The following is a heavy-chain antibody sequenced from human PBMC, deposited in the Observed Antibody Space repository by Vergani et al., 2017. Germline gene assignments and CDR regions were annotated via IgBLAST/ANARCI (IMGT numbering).Heavy chain of an antibody. J-gene: IGHJ2*01. CDR2: IYYSGST. Sequence: QVQLQESGPGLVKPSETLSLTCTVSGASVSSDNYYWSWIRQPPGKGLEWIGYIYYSGSTNYNPSLKSRGTISVDTSKNQFSLKLSSVIAADTAVYYCARNKWETYWYFDLWGRGTLITVSS. CDR1: GASVSSDNYY. CDR3: ARNKWETYWYFDL. D-gene: IGHD1-26*01. V-gene: IGHV4-61*01.